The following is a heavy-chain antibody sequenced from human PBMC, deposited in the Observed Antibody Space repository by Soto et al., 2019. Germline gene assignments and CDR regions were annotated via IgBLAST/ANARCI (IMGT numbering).Heavy chain of an antibody. CDR2: INAGNGNT. CDR3: ARDIPLNYYDSSGYPLAYGMDV. D-gene: IGHD3-22*01. J-gene: IGHJ6*02. V-gene: IGHV1-3*01. Sequence: ASVKVSCKASGYTFTSYAMHWVRQAPGQRLEWMGWINAGNGNTKYSQKFQGRVTITRDTSASTAYMELSSLRSEDTAVYYCARDIPLNYYDSSGYPLAYGMDVWGQGTTVTVSS. CDR1: GYTFTSYA.